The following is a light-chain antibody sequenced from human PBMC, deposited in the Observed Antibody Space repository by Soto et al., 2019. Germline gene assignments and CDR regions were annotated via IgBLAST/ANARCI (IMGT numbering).Light chain of an antibody. J-gene: IGKJ3*01. V-gene: IGKV1-5*02. Sequence: DIQMTQSPSAVSASVGDTVTSICRASQSISKWLAWYQQKPGTAPKLLIYEASKLESGVSPRFSGSGSGTEFTLTITSLQAGDFATYYCQQYNSFLFTVGPGTKVDIK. CDR1: QSISKW. CDR3: QQYNSFLFT. CDR2: EAS.